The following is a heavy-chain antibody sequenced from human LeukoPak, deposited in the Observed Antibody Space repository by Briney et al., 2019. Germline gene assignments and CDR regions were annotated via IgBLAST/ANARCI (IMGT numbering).Heavy chain of an antibody. Sequence: SETLSLTCTVSGGSISSYYWSWIRQPPGKGLEWIGYIYYSGSTNYNPSLKSRVTISVDTSKNQFSLKLSSVTAADTAVYYCARARYYDSSSWGCFDYWGQGTLVTVSS. D-gene: IGHD3-22*01. CDR2: IYYSGST. CDR3: ARARYYDSSSWGCFDY. V-gene: IGHV4-59*01. CDR1: GGSISSYY. J-gene: IGHJ4*02.